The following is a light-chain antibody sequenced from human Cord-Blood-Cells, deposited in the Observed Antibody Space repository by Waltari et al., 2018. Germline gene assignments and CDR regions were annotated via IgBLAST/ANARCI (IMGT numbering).Light chain of an antibody. Sequence: DIQMTQSPYSLYASVGDRVTITCRASQSISSYLNWYQQKPGKAPKLLIYAASSLQSGVPSRFSCSGSGTDFTLTISSLQPEDFATYYCQQSYSTPYTFGQGTKLEIK. CDR1: QSISSY. CDR3: QQSYSTPYT. CDR2: AAS. V-gene: IGKV1-39*01. J-gene: IGKJ2*01.